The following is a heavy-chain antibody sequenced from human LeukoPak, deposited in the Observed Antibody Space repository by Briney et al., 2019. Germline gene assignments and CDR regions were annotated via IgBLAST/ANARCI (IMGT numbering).Heavy chain of an antibody. V-gene: IGHV3-20*04. Sequence: GGSLRLSCAASGFTFDDYGMSWVRQAPGKGLEWVSGINWNGGSTGYADSVKGRFTTSRDNSKNTLYLQMNSLRAEDTAVYYCARIGVVQLWLYFDYWGQGTLVTVSS. CDR1: GFTFDDYG. D-gene: IGHD5-18*01. CDR2: INWNGGST. J-gene: IGHJ4*02. CDR3: ARIGVVQLWLYFDY.